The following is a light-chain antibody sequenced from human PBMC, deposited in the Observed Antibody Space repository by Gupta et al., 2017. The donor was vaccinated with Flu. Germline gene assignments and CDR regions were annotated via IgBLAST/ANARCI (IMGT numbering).Light chain of an antibody. Sequence: NCKASQSVFYSTNNKNYLAWYQQKPGQAPKLLIYWASSRECGVPDRFSGSGSGTDFTLTISSLQAEDVAVYYCHQYSTSPLTFGGGTKVEIK. CDR2: WAS. CDR1: QSVFYSTNNKNY. CDR3: HQYSTSPLT. J-gene: IGKJ4*01. V-gene: IGKV4-1*01.